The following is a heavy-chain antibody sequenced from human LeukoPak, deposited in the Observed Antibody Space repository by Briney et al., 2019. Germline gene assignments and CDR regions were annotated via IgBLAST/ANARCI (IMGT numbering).Heavy chain of an antibody. J-gene: IGHJ4*02. V-gene: IGHV3-7*01. CDR2: IKQDGSEK. CDR3: ARVHSRTIGYDY. CDR1: GFTVSSNY. Sequence: GGSLRLSCAASGFTVSSNYMSWVRQAPGKGLEWVANIKQDGSEKYYVDSVKGRFTISRDNAKNSLYLQMNSLRAEDTAVYYCARVHSRTIGYDYWGQGTLVTVSS. D-gene: IGHD2/OR15-2a*01.